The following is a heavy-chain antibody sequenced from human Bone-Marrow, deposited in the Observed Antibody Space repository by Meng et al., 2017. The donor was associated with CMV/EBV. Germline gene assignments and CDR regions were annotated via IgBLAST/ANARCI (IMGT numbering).Heavy chain of an antibody. CDR1: RFTFGNYA. Sequence: GGSLRLSCAGSRFTFGNYAMTWVRQAPGKGLEWVSSISGSADTTYYADFVKGRFTISRDNSKNTLYLQMNSLRAEDTAVYYCARDYLVVVPAAVYYYYYGMDVWGQGTTVTVSS. D-gene: IGHD2-2*01. CDR2: ISGSADTT. J-gene: IGHJ6*02. CDR3: ARDYLVVVPAAVYYYYYGMDV. V-gene: IGHV3-23*01.